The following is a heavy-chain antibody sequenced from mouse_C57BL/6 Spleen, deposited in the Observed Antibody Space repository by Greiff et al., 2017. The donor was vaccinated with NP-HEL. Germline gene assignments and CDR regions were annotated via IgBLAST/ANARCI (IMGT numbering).Heavy chain of an antibody. D-gene: IGHD2-4*01. V-gene: IGHV1-53*01. CDR3: ARSLYYDYDNYYAMDY. J-gene: IGHJ4*01. Sequence: QVQLQQPGTELVKPGASVKLSCKASGYTFTSYWMHWVKQRPGQGLEWIGNINPSNGGTNYNEKFKSKATLTVDKSSSTAYMQLSSLTSEDSAVYYCARSLYYDYDNYYAMDYWGQGTSVTVSS. CDR1: GYTFTSYW. CDR2: INPSNGGT.